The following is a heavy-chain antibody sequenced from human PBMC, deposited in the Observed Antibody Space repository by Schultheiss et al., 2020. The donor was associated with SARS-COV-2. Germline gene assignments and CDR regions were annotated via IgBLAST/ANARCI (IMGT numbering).Heavy chain of an antibody. V-gene: IGHV3-48*01. CDR1: GFTFSSYS. CDR3: AKIYSSVFRYFQH. J-gene: IGHJ1*01. CDR2: ISSSSSTI. Sequence: GGSLRLSCAASGFTFSSYSMNWVRQAPGKGLEWVSYISSSSSTIYYADSVKGRFTISRDNSKNTLYLQMNSLRAEDTAVYYCAKIYSSVFRYFQHWGQGTLVTVSS. D-gene: IGHD6-19*01.